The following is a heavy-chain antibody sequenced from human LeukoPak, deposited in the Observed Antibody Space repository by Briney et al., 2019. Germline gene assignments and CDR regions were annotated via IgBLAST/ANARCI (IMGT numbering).Heavy chain of an antibody. Sequence: SETLSLTCTVSRGSISSGGYYWGWIRQPPGKGLEWIGSIYYSGSTYYNPSLKSRVTISVDTSKNQFSLKLSSVTAADTAVYYCAREVSLWSIAARPGHWFDPWGQGTLVTVSS. CDR1: RGSISSGGYY. J-gene: IGHJ5*02. CDR2: IYYSGST. CDR3: AREVSLWSIAARPGHWFDP. D-gene: IGHD6-6*01. V-gene: IGHV4-39*02.